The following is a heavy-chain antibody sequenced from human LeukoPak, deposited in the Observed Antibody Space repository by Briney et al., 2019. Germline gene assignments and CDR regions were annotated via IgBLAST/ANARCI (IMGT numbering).Heavy chain of an antibody. V-gene: IGHV1-18*01. CDR2: ISAYNGNT. CDR3: ARDPSRAYYYGSGGFDY. D-gene: IGHD3-10*01. Sequence: ASVKVSCKASGYTFTSYGISWVRQAPGQGLEWMGWISAYNGNTNYAQKLQGRVTMTTDTSTSTAYMELRSLRSDDTAAYYCARDPSRAYYYGSGGFDYWGQGTLVTVSS. J-gene: IGHJ4*02. CDR1: GYTFTSYG.